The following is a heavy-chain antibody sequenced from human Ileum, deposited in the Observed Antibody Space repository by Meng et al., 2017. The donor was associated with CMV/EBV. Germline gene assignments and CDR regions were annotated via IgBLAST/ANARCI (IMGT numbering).Heavy chain of an antibody. V-gene: IGHV1-46*04. J-gene: IGHJ4*02. CDR2: FNPAGGST. CDR3: ARATYTSSWSEAGFEY. D-gene: IGHD6-13*01. CDR1: GHPFRNFY. Sequence: SGHPFRNFYMHWVRHAQGQRPGWMGIFNPAGGSTSYAQKLHGRVAVTTDTSTATVYLTLSDLQSVDTAIYYCARATYTSSWSEAGFEYWGQGTLVTVSS.